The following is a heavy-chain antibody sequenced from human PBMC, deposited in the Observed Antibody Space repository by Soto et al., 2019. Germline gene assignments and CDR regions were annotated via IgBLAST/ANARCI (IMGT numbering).Heavy chain of an antibody. V-gene: IGHV4-30-4*01. CDR3: ARLVGIMAGSGSYYYFDY. CDR1: GGSISSGDYY. J-gene: IGHJ4*02. D-gene: IGHD3-10*01. CDR2: IYYSGST. Sequence: PSETLSLTCTVSGGSISSGDYYWSWIRQPPGKGLEWIGYIYYSGSTYYNPSLKSRVTISVDTSKNQFSLKLSSVTAADTAVYYCARLVGIMAGSGSYYYFDYWGQGTLVTVSS.